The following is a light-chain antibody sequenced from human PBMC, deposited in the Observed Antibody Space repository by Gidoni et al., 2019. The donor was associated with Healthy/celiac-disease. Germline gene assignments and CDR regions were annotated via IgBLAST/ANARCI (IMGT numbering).Light chain of an antibody. Sequence: EIVLTQSPATLSLSPGERATLSCRASQSVSSYLAWYQQKPGQPPRLLIYDASNRATGIPARFSGSGSGTDFTHTISSREPEDFAVYYCQQRSNWPPTTFGGXTKVEIK. J-gene: IGKJ4*01. CDR2: DAS. CDR3: QQRSNWPPTT. CDR1: QSVSSY. V-gene: IGKV3-11*01.